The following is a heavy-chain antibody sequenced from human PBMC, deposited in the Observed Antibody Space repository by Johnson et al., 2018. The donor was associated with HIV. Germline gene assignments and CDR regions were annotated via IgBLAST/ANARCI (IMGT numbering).Heavy chain of an antibody. CDR3: ARNPHSYIGDAFDI. Sequence: VQLVESGGGVVQPWRSLRLSCAASGFTFSSYAMHWVRQAPGKGLEWVAVISYDGSNKYYADSVKGRFTISRDNSKNTLDLEMNRLRAEDRAVDYCARNPHSYIGDAFDIWGQGTMVTVSS. J-gene: IGHJ3*02. V-gene: IGHV3-30-3*01. CDR1: GFTFSSYA. CDR2: ISYDGSNK.